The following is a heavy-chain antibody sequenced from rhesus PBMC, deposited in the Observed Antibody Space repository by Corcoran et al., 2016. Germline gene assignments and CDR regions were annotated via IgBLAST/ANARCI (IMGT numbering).Heavy chain of an antibody. J-gene: IGHJ4*01. CDR3: ASGTGSPGYFDY. D-gene: IGHD6-31*01. CDR2: IYGSGGST. Sequence: QVQLQESGPGLVKPSETLSLTCAVSGGSISSNYSIWVRHPPGKGLEWIGRIYGSGGSTDYNPSLKSRVTISRDTSKNQFSLKLSSVTAADTAVYYCASGTGSPGYFDYWGQGVLVTVSS. CDR1: GGSISSNY. V-gene: IGHV4-160*01.